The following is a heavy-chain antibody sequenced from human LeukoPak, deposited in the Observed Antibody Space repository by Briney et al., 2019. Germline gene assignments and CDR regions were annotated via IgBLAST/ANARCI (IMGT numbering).Heavy chain of an antibody. CDR2: IYSSGTS. CDR1: GGSITNYY. J-gene: IGHJ6*02. CDR3: ARSRTHGLDV. V-gene: IGHV4-4*07. D-gene: IGHD2-2*01. Sequence: PSETLSLTCSVSGGSITNYYWGWIRQSAGQGLEWIGRIYSSGTSNYNPSLKSRVIMSIDTSKSQLSLKLSSVTVADTALYFCARSRTHGLDVWGPGTTVSVS.